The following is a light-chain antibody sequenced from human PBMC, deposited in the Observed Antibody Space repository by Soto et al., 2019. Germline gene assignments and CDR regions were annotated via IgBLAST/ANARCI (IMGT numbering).Light chain of an antibody. J-gene: IGLJ1*01. Sequence: QSVLTQPASVSGAPGQAITIFCTGTSSDVGGYNYVSWYQHHPGKAPKLMIYDVSNRPSGVSNRLSGSKSGNTASLIISGLQAEDEADYYCSSYTSSSTLSTYVFGTGTKVTVL. CDR1: SSDVGGYNY. V-gene: IGLV2-14*03. CDR2: DVS. CDR3: SSYTSSSTLSTYV.